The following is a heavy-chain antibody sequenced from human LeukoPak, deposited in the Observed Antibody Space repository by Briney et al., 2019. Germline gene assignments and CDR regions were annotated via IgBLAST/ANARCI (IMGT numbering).Heavy chain of an antibody. CDR1: GFTFSNAW. CDR2: ISVSGST. CDR3: ARGRYCSSTSCYSAFDI. Sequence: GGSLRLSCAASGFTFSNAWMSWVRQAPGKGLEWISAISVSGSTYYADSVKGRFTISRDNSKNTLYLQMNSLRAEDTAVYYCARGRYCSSTSCYSAFDIWGQGTMVTVSS. V-gene: IGHV3-66*01. J-gene: IGHJ3*02. D-gene: IGHD2-2*02.